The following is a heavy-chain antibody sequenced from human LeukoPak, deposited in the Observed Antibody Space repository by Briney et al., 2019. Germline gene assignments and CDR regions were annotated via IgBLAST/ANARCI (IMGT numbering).Heavy chain of an antibody. CDR2: IIPIFGTA. CDR3: ARDFRATKYDYYYYYMDV. CDR1: GGTFSSYA. V-gene: IGHV1-69*13. J-gene: IGHJ6*03. Sequence: ASVKVSCKASGGTFSSYAISWVRQAPGQGLEWMGGIIPIFGTANYAQKFQGRVTITADESTSTAYMELSSLRSEDTAVYYCARDFRATKYDYYYYYMDVWGKGTTVTISS. D-gene: IGHD1-26*01.